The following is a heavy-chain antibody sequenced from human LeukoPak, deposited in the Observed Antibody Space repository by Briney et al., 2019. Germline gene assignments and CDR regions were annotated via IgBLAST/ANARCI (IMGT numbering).Heavy chain of an antibody. CDR2: IYYSGST. J-gene: IGHJ4*02. D-gene: IGHD3-9*01. CDR1: GGSISSSSYY. CDR3: ARQRYFDWLAFDY. Sequence: PSETLSLTCTVSGGSISSSSYYWGWIRQPPGKGLEWIGSIYYSGSTYYNPSLKSRVTISVDTSKNQFSLKLSSVTAADTAVYYCARQRYFDWLAFDYWGQGTLVTVSS. V-gene: IGHV4-39*01.